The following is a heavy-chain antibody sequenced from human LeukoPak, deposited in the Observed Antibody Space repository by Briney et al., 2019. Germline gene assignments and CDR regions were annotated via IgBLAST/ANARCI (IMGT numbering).Heavy chain of an antibody. J-gene: IGHJ4*02. CDR2: IYYTGST. CDR1: DGSVSSTNYY. CDR3: ARGRSRYSSS. D-gene: IGHD6-13*01. V-gene: IGHV4-61*01. Sequence: PSETLSLTCTVSDGSVSSTNYYWSWVRQPPGKGLEWIAYIYYTGSTNSNPSLKSRVTISVDTSKNQFSLKLHSVTAADTAVYYCARGRSRYSSSWSQGTLVTVSS.